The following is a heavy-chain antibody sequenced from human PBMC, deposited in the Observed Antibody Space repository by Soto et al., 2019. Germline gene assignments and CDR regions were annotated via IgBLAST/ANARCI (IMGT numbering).Heavy chain of an antibody. Sequence: PGGSLRLSCAASGFTFSSYGMHWVRQAPGKGLEWVAVISYGGSNKYYADSVKGRFTISRDNSKNMLYLQMNSLRAEDTAVYYCAKDLTAAVTPTYYYYYGMDVWGQGTTVTVSS. V-gene: IGHV3-30*18. CDR2: ISYGGSNK. J-gene: IGHJ6*02. CDR3: AKDLTAAVTPTYYYYYGMDV. D-gene: IGHD6-13*01. CDR1: GFTFSSYG.